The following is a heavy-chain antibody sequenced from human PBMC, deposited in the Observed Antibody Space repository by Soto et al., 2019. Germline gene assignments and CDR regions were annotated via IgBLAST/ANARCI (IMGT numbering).Heavy chain of an antibody. D-gene: IGHD3-10*01. CDR2: INHSGST. Sequence: QVQLQQWGAGLLKPSETLSLTCAVYGGSFSGYYWSWIRQPPGKGLEWIGEINHSGSTNYNPSLKSRVTISVDTSKNQFSLKLSSVTAADTAVYYCARESGGDYYYGMDVWGQGTTVTVSS. J-gene: IGHJ6*02. CDR1: GGSFSGYY. CDR3: ARESGGDYYYGMDV. V-gene: IGHV4-34*01.